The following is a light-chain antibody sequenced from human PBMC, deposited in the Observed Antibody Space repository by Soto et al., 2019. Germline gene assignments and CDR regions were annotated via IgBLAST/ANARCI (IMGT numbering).Light chain of an antibody. CDR3: HQYDSGWT. Sequence: EIVLTQSPGTLSLSPGERATLSCRASQSISGTFLAWYQQKPGQAPRVLIYGASRRATGIPDRFSGSGSGTDFTLTISRLEPEDFALYYCHQYDSGWTFGQGTKVEMK. CDR2: GAS. J-gene: IGKJ1*01. V-gene: IGKV3-20*01. CDR1: QSISGTF.